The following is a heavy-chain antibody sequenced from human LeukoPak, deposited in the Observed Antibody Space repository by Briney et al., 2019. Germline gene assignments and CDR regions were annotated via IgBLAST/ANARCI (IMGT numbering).Heavy chain of an antibody. CDR2: INHSGST. CDR1: GGSFSGYY. J-gene: IGHJ4*02. Sequence: SETLSLTCAVYGGSFSGYYWSWIRQPPGKGLEWIGEINHSGSTNYNPSLKSRGTISVDTSKNQFSLKLSSVTAADTAVYYCARIRGIAVAGTHRYYFDYWGQGTLVTVSS. CDR3: ARIRGIAVAGTHRYYFDY. D-gene: IGHD6-19*01. V-gene: IGHV4-34*01.